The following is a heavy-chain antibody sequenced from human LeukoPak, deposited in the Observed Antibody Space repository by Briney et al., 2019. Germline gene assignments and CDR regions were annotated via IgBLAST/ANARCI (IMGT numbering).Heavy chain of an antibody. CDR1: GGSISSSAYY. V-gene: IGHV4-39*01. CDR2: VYYSGST. J-gene: IGHJ6*03. Sequence: SETLSLTCTVSGGSISSSAYYWGWIRQSPGKGLEWIGDVYYSGSTFYNPSLMSRVTISADTSMNQFSLKLSSVTAADTAVYYCARHSFYYYYYIDVWGKGTTVIVS. CDR3: ARHSFYYYYYIDV.